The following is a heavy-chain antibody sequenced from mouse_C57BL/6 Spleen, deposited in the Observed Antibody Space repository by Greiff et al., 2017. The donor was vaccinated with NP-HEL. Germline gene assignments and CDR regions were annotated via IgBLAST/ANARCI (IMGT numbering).Heavy chain of an antibody. CDR1: GYAFSSYW. D-gene: IGHD6-1*01. J-gene: IGHJ4*01. V-gene: IGHV1-80*01. CDR3: ARSALDYAMDY. CDR2: IYPGDGDT. Sequence: QQSGAELVKPGASVKISCKASGYAFSSYWMNWVKQRPGKGLAWIGQIYPGDGDTNYNGKFKGKATLTADTSSSTAYMQLSSLTSEDSAVYFLARSALDYAMDYGGQGTSVTVSS.